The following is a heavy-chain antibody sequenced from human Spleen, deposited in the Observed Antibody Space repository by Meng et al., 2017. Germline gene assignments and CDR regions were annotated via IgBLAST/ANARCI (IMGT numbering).Heavy chain of an antibody. D-gene: IGHD6-19*01. CDR1: GDSISSRDW. J-gene: IGHJ4*02. V-gene: IGHV4-4*02. CDR2: IYRSGST. CDR3: ARAHSSGWSPHAY. Sequence: VQQQEAGPGLVKPSGTRALTCAVSGDSISSRDWWSWVRKPPGKGLEWIADIYRSGSTNNNPSLKSRVTISVDRSKNQFSLKLTSVTAADTAVYYCARAHSSGWSPHAYWGQGSLVTVSS.